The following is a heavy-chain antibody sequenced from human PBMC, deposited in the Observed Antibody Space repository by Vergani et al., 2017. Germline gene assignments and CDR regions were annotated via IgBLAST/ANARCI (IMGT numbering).Heavy chain of an antibody. CDR1: GGSFSGYY. D-gene: IGHD3-10*01. J-gene: IGHJ4*02. CDR2: INHSGST. V-gene: IGHV4-34*01. Sequence: QVQLQQWGAGLLKPSETLSLTCVVYGGSFSGYYWSWIRQPPGKGLEWIGEINHSGSTNYNPSLKSRVTISVDTSKNQFSLKLSSVTAADTAVYYCAREEYYYGSGRGWTHDYWGQGTLVTVSS. CDR3: AREEYYYGSGRGWTHDY.